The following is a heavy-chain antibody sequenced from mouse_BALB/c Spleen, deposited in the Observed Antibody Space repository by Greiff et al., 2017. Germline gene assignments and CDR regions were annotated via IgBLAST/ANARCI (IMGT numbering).Heavy chain of an antibody. V-gene: IGHV1S29*02. D-gene: IGHD2-14*01. CDR3: ASPVYYRPGFAY. CDR2: IYPYNGGT. Sequence: VQLQQSGPELVKPGASVKISCKASGYTFTDYNMHWVKQSHGKSLEWIGYIYPYNGGTGYNQKFKSKATLTVDNSSSTAYMELRSLTSEDSAVYYCASPVYYRPGFAYWGQGTLVTVSA. J-gene: IGHJ3*01. CDR1: GYTFTDYN.